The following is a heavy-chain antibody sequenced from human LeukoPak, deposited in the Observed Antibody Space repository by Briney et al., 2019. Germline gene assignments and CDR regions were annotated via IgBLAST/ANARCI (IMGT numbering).Heavy chain of an antibody. CDR3: ARAEYCSGGSCYPSDY. J-gene: IGHJ4*02. CDR1: GFTFSSYG. CDR2: IWYDGSNK. V-gene: IGHV3-33*01. D-gene: IGHD2-15*01. Sequence: QPGGSLRLSCAASGFTFSSYGMHWVRQAPGKGLEWVAVIWYDGSNKYYADSVKGRFTISRDNSKNTLYLQMNSLRAEDTAVYYCARAEYCSGGSCYPSDYWGQGTLVTVSS.